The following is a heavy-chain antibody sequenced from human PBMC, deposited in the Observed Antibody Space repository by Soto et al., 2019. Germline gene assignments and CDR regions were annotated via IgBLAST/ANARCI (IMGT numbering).Heavy chain of an antibody. J-gene: IGHJ6*02. CDR1: GGSFSGYY. Sequence: KASETLSLTCAVYGGSFSGYYWSWIRQPPGKGLEWIGEINHSGSTNYNPSLKSRVTISVDTSKNQFSLKLSSVTAADTAVYYCARDEGYQGPYGMDVWGQGTTVTVSS. V-gene: IGHV4-34*01. D-gene: IGHD2-2*01. CDR2: INHSGST. CDR3: ARDEGYQGPYGMDV.